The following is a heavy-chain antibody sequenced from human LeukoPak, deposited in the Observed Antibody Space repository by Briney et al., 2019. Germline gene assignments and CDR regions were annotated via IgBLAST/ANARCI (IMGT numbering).Heavy chain of an antibody. Sequence: PSGTLSLTCAVSGGSISSSNWWSWVRQPPGKGLEWIGEIYHSGSTNYNPSLKSRVTISVDKSKNQFSLKLSSVTAADTAVYYCARGPHNAYCGGDCYSRDDAFDIWGQGTMVTVSS. CDR1: GGSISSSNW. CDR2: IYHSGST. CDR3: ARGPHNAYCGGDCYSRDDAFDI. D-gene: IGHD2-21*02. V-gene: IGHV4-4*02. J-gene: IGHJ3*02.